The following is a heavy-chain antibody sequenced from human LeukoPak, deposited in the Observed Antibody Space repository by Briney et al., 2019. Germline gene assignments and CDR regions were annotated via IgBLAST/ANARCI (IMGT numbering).Heavy chain of an antibody. CDR3: VKEGGSSFYVY. CDR1: GFTFSYYA. CDR2: ISTNGRST. D-gene: IGHD6-13*01. Sequence: PGGSLRLSCSASGFTFSYYAFHWVRPAPGKGLEYVSAISTNGRSTYYADSVKGRFTISRDNSKNTLYLQMSSLRVEDTAVYYCVKEGGSSFYVYWGQGTRVTVSS. J-gene: IGHJ4*02. V-gene: IGHV3-64D*09.